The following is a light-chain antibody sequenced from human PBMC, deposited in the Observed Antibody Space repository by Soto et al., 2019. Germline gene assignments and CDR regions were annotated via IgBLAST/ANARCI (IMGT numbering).Light chain of an antibody. CDR2: GAS. CDR3: HQYFTSPQT. CDR1: QSVSSSY. V-gene: IGKV3-20*01. Sequence: EIVLTQSPGTLSLSPGERATLSCRASQSVSSSYLAWYQQKPGQAPRLLIYGASSRATGIPDRFSGSGSGTDFTLTISRLEPEDVAVYSCHQYFTSPQTFGQGTKVEIK. J-gene: IGKJ1*01.